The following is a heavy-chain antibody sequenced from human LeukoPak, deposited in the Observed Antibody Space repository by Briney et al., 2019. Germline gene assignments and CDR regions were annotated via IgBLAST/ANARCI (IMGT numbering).Heavy chain of an antibody. CDR3: AKEVAVAGYNWFDP. CDR2: ISGSGGST. V-gene: IGHV3-23*01. D-gene: IGHD6-19*01. Sequence: GGSLRLSCAASGFTVSSNYMSWVRQAPGEGLEWVSAISGSGGSTYYADSVKGRFTISRDNSKNTLYLQMNSLRAEDTAVYYCAKEVAVAGYNWFDPWGQGTLVTVSS. J-gene: IGHJ5*02. CDR1: GFTVSSNY.